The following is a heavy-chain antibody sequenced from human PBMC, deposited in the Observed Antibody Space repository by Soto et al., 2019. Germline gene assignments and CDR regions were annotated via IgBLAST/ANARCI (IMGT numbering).Heavy chain of an antibody. Sequence: ETLSLTCAVSGYSISSGYYWGWIRQPPGKGLEWIGSIYHSGSMFYNPSLKSRVTISVDTSKNQFSLKLSSVTAADTAVYYCARKGAYNSRSFYYYHYGMDVWGQGTTVTVYS. CDR3: ARKGAYNSRSFYYYHYGMDV. V-gene: IGHV4-38-2*01. CDR2: IYHSGSM. CDR1: GYSISSGYY. J-gene: IGHJ6*02. D-gene: IGHD3-10*01.